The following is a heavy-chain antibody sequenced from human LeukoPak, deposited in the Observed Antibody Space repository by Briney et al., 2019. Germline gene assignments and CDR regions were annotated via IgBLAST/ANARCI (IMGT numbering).Heavy chain of an antibody. CDR2: FSGRGGST. D-gene: IGHD3-9*01. V-gene: IGHV3-23*01. CDR3: AKQGRDWLRDYYYYMDV. J-gene: IGHJ6*03. CDR1: GFTFGDYG. Sequence: PGGTLRLSCAASGFTFGDYGMSWVRQAPGKGLEWVSTFSGRGGSTYYADSVKGRVTISRDNSKNTLYLQMNSLRAEDTAAYYCAKQGRDWLRDYYYYMDVWGKGTTVTISS.